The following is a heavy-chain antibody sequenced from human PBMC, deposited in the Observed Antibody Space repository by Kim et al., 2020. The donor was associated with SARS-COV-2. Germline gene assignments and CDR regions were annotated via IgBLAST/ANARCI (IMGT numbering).Heavy chain of an antibody. V-gene: IGHV4-39*01. D-gene: IGHD3-3*01. CDR3: ARHPTAKVLRFLEWLLYLDY. CDR2: IYYSGST. Sequence: IGGIYYSGSTYCNPSLRSRVTISVDTSKNQFALKLSSVTAADTAVYYCARHPTAKVLRFLEWLLYLDYWGQGTLITVSS. J-gene: IGHJ4*02.